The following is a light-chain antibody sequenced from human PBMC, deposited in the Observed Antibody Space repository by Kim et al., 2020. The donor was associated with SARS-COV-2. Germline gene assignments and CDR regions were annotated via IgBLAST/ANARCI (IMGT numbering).Light chain of an antibody. CDR3: QQSYSTLYT. Sequence: SASVGDRVTITCRASQSISSYLNWYQQKPGKAPKLLIYAASSLQSVVPSRFSGSGSGTDFTLTISSLQPEDFATYYCQQSYSTLYTFGQGTKLEI. CDR1: QSISSY. CDR2: AAS. V-gene: IGKV1-39*01. J-gene: IGKJ2*01.